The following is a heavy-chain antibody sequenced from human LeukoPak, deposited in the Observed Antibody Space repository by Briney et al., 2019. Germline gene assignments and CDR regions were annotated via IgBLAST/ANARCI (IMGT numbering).Heavy chain of an antibody. CDR3: ARDGGTSTPFDY. CDR2: ITTDESST. D-gene: IGHD2-15*01. J-gene: IGHJ4*02. Sequence: GALRLSCAASGFTFSNYWLHWVRQPPGKGLVWVSRITTDESSTHYAASVNGRFTISRDNAKSTVYLQMNSLTPEDTAVYYCARDGGTSTPFDYWGQGTLVTVSS. CDR1: GFTFSNYW. V-gene: IGHV3-74*01.